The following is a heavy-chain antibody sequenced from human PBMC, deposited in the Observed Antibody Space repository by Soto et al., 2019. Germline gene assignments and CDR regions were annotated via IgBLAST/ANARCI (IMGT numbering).Heavy chain of an antibody. V-gene: IGHV1-2*04. CDR2: INPNSGGT. CDR1: GYTFTGYY. Sequence: ASVKVSCKASGYTFTGYYMHWVRQAPGQGLEWMGWINPNSGGTNYAQKFQGWVTMTRDTAISTAYMELSRLRSDDTAVYYCAREGGYCSGGSSYNWFGTWSQGTLVTVGS. J-gene: IGHJ5*02. D-gene: IGHD2-15*01. CDR3: AREGGYCSGGSSYNWFGT.